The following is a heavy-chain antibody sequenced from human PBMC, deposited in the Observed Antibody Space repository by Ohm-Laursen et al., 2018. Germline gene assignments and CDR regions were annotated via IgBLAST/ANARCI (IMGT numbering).Heavy chain of an antibody. V-gene: IGHV3-23*01. D-gene: IGHD3-3*01. CDR3: AKDTDWSGYNLALSYYGMDV. Sequence: SLRLSCAASGFTFSSYAMSWVRQAPEKGLEWVSGLSGSGHDTYYTDSVKGRFTISRDNAKNSLYLQMNSLRAEDTAVYYCAKDTDWSGYNLALSYYGMDVWGQGTTVTVSS. J-gene: IGHJ6*02. CDR2: LSGSGHDT. CDR1: GFTFSSYA.